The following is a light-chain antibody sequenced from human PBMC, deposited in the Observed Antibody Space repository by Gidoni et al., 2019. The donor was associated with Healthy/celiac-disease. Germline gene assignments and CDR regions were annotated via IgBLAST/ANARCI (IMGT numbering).Light chain of an antibody. J-gene: IGKJ1*01. CDR1: QSVLYSSNNKNY. Sequence: DIVMTQSPDSLAVSLGERATINCKSSQSVLYSSNNKNYLAWYQQKPGQPPKLLIYWASTRESGVPDRFSGSGSGTDFTLTISSLQAEYVAVYYCQQYYSTPPWTFXXXTKVEIK. CDR2: WAS. CDR3: QQYYSTPPWT. V-gene: IGKV4-1*01.